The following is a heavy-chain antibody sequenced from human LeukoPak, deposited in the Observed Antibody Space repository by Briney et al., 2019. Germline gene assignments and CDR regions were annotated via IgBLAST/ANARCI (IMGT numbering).Heavy chain of an antibody. Sequence: GGSLRLSCAASGLTFRNYAMSWVRQAPGKGLEWVSVICANDGNTYYADAVKGRLTISRDNSKDTLYLQMDSLRAEDTAVYYCAKGSGSSCYSPCDYWGQGILVTVSS. V-gene: IGHV3-23*01. CDR1: GLTFRNYA. CDR3: AKGSGSSCYSPCDY. CDR2: ICANDGNT. D-gene: IGHD2-15*01. J-gene: IGHJ4*02.